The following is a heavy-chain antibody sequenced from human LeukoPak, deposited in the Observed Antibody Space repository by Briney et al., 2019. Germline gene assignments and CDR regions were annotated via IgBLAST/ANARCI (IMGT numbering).Heavy chain of an antibody. Sequence: PSETLSLTCTVSGGSISSGSYYWSWIRQPAGKGLEWIGRIYTSGTTNYNPSLKSRVTISLDTSKNQFSLRLSSVTAADTAVFYCARRPTVVTPGVFDIWGQGTMVTVSS. D-gene: IGHD4-23*01. CDR2: IYTSGTT. J-gene: IGHJ3*02. CDR3: ARRPTVVTPGVFDI. V-gene: IGHV4-61*02. CDR1: GGSISSGSYY.